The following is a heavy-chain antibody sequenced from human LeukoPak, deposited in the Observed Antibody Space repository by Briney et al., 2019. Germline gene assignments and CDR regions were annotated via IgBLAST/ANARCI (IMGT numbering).Heavy chain of an antibody. J-gene: IGHJ4*02. CDR2: IYYSGST. CDR3: ARSRLSSGPFDY. Sequence: PSETLSLTCIVSGGSITSSSYYWGWIRQPPGKGLEWIGSIYYSGSTDYNSSLKSRVTISVDTSKNQFSLRLSSVTAADTAVYYCARSRLSSGPFDYWGQGTLVTVSS. V-gene: IGHV4-39*01. D-gene: IGHD3-22*01. CDR1: GGSITSSSYY.